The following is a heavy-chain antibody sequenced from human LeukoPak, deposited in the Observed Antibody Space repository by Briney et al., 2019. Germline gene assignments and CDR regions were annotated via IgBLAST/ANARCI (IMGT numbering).Heavy chain of an antibody. Sequence: SVTVSCTASGGTFSIYAISWVRQAPGQGLEWMGGIIPIFGTANYAQKFQGRVTITADESTSTAYMELSSLRSEDTAVYYCASRVLPSSATFDYWGQGTLVTVSS. V-gene: IGHV1-69*13. J-gene: IGHJ4*02. D-gene: IGHD6-6*01. CDR2: IIPIFGTA. CDR1: GGTFSIYA. CDR3: ASRVLPSSATFDY.